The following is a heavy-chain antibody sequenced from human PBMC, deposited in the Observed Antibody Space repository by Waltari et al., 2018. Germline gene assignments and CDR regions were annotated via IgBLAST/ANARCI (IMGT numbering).Heavy chain of an antibody. D-gene: IGHD2-15*01. Sequence: QVQLVQSGAEVKKPGASVKVSCKVSGYTLPEFSLHWVRQAPGTGLGWMGGFDPEDGETIYAQKFQGRVTMTEDTSTDTAYMELSSLRSEDTAVYYCATAPRPPVVVVAATPSYFDYWGQGTLVTVSS. CDR2: FDPEDGET. CDR1: GYTLPEFS. J-gene: IGHJ4*02. CDR3: ATAPRPPVVVVAATPSYFDY. V-gene: IGHV1-24*01.